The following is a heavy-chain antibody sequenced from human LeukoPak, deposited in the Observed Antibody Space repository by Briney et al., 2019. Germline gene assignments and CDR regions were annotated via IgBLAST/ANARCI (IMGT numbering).Heavy chain of an antibody. CDR3: ARGGSGRYPSGFDP. CDR2: IYTSGTT. CDR1: GGPISSYY. Sequence: SETLSLTCTVSGGPISSYYWSWIRQPAGKGLEWIGRIYTSGTTNYNPSLNSRVTMSVDTSKNQFSLKLSSVAAADTAVYYCARGGSGRYPSGFDPWGQGTLVTVSS. V-gene: IGHV4-4*07. J-gene: IGHJ5*02. D-gene: IGHD6-19*01.